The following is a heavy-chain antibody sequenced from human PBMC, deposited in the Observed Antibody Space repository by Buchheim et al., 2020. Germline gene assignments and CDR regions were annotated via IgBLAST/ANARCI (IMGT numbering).Heavy chain of an antibody. Sequence: QVQLVQSGAEVKKPGASVKVSCKASGYTFTSYYMHWVRQAPGQGLEWMGIINPSGGSTSYAQKFQGRVTMTRDTSTSTVYMELSSLRSEDTAVYYCARAEDIVLVVYAILGRPGVFDYWGQGTL. CDR2: INPSGGST. CDR1: GYTFTSYY. V-gene: IGHV1-46*03. CDR3: ARAEDIVLVVYAILGRPGVFDY. D-gene: IGHD2-8*02. J-gene: IGHJ4*02.